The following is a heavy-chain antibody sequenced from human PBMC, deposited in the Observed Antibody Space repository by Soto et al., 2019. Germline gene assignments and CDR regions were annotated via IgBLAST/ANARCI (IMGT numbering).Heavy chain of an antibody. Sequence: GGSLRLSCAASGFTFSSYAMHWVRQAPGKGLEYVSAISSNGGSTYYANSVKGRFTISRDNSKNTLYLQMGSLRAEDMAVYYCARGQYDFWLFDYWGQGTLVTVSS. J-gene: IGHJ4*02. V-gene: IGHV3-64*01. CDR1: GFTFSSYA. CDR2: ISSNGGST. D-gene: IGHD3-3*01. CDR3: ARGQYDFWLFDY.